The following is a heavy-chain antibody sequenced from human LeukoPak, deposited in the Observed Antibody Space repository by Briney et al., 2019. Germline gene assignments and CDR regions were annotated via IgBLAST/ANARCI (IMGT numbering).Heavy chain of an antibody. Sequence: SETLSLTCTVSGGSINTYNYYWGWIRQPPGKGLEWIGTIFYTGSTYYNPSLKSRVTVSVDTSKNQFSLKLTSVTAADTAIYYCASQTKYSSGWLPSFDCWGQGTLVTVSS. CDR1: GGSINTYNYY. D-gene: IGHD6-19*01. CDR2: IFYTGST. V-gene: IGHV4-39*01. J-gene: IGHJ4*02. CDR3: ASQTKYSSGWLPSFDC.